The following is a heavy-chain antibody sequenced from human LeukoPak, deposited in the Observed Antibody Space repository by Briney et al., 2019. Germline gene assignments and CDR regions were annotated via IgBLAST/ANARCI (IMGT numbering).Heavy chain of an antibody. CDR1: GFTFSSYG. J-gene: IGHJ4*02. CDR3: AKDPSAAAGAFDY. D-gene: IGHD6-13*01. Sequence: GGPLRLSCAASGFTFSSYGMHWVRQAPGKGLEWVAFIRYDGSNKYYADSVKGRFTISRDNSKNTLYLQMNSLRAEDTAVYYCAKDPSAAAGAFDYWGQGTLVTVSS. CDR2: IRYDGSNK. V-gene: IGHV3-30*02.